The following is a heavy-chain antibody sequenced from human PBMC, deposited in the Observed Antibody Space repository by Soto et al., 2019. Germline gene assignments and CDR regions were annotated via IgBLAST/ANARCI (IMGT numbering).Heavy chain of an antibody. D-gene: IGHD3-3*01. CDR3: ARGATYYDFWSGYVDV. CDR2: IKEDGSEK. J-gene: IGHJ6*02. V-gene: IGHV3-7*05. Sequence: GGSLRLSCAASGFTFSSYWMSWVRQAPGKGLEWVANIKEDGSEKYYVDSVKGRFTISRDNAKNSLYLQMNSLRADDTAVYYCARGATYYDFWSGYVDVWGQGTTVTVSS. CDR1: GFTFSSYW.